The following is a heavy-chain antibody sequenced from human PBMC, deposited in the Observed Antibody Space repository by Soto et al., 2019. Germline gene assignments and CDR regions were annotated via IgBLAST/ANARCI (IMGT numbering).Heavy chain of an antibody. D-gene: IGHD4-17*01. CDR3: ARAGAFWGDYSY. J-gene: IGHJ4*02. CDR2: ISYDGSNK. CDR1: GFTFSSYA. Sequence: QVQLVESGGGVVQPGRSLRLSCEASGFTFSSYAMHWGRKAPGKGLEWVAVISYDGSNKYYADSVKSRFTISRDNSKNTLYLQMNSLRAEDTAVYYCARAGAFWGDYSYWGQGTLVTVSS. V-gene: IGHV3-30-3*01.